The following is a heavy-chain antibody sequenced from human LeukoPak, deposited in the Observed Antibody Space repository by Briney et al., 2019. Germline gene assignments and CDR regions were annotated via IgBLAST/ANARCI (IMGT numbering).Heavy chain of an antibody. CDR2: INPNSGGT. D-gene: IGHD3-9*01. J-gene: IGHJ4*02. Sequence: ASVKVSCKASGYTFTGYYMHWVRQAPGQGLEWMGWINPNSGGTNYAQKFQGRVTMTRDTSISTAYMELSRLRSDDTAVYYCARDGFYDILTTGFDYWGQGTLVTVSS. V-gene: IGHV1-2*02. CDR3: ARDGFYDILTTGFDY. CDR1: GYTFTGYY.